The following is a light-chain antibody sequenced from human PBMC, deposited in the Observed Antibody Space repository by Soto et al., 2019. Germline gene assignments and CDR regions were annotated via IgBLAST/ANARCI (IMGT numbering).Light chain of an antibody. CDR2: DVS. CDR1: GSDVGGYNY. CDR3: SSYTSSSTRV. Sequence: QSALTQPASVSGSPGQWSTISCTGTGSDVGGYNYVSWYQQHPAKAPKLMIYDVSNRPSGVSNRFSGTKCGNTASLTISGLQAEDEADYYCSSYTSSSTRVFGGGTTLTVL. J-gene: IGLJ2*01. V-gene: IGLV2-14*01.